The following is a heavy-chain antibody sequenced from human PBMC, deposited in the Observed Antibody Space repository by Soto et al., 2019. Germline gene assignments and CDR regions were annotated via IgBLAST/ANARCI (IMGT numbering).Heavy chain of an antibody. V-gene: IGHV3-53*01. J-gene: IGHJ6*02. CDR2: IYASDST. CDR3: AKGWMDV. CDR1: GLTVSSYA. Sequence: EVRLVESEGGLIQPGGSLRLSCAVSGLTVSSYAMSWVRQAPGEGLEWVSVIYASDSTHYADSVKGRFTISRDNSKNTLFLQMNSLRAEDTAVYYCAKGWMDVWGQGTTVTVS.